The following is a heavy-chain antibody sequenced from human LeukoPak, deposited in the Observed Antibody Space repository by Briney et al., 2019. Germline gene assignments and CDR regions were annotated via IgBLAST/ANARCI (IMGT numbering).Heavy chain of an antibody. Sequence: SVKVSCKASGGTFSSYAISWVRQAPGQGLEWMGGIIPIFGTANYAQKFQGRVTITADESTSTAYMELSSLRSEDTAVYYCASSGVGATSYYYMDVWGKGTTVTISS. CDR3: ASSGVGATSYYYMDV. D-gene: IGHD1-26*01. V-gene: IGHV1-69*13. CDR2: IIPIFGTA. CDR1: GGTFSSYA. J-gene: IGHJ6*03.